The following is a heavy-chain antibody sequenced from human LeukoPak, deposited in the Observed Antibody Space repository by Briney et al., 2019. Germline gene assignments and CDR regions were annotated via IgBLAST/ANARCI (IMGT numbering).Heavy chain of an antibody. Sequence: GGSLRLSCAASGFTFSNYAMSWVRQAPGKGLDWVSAISGSGGNTYYADSVEGRFTISRDNSKNTLYLQMDRMRVEDSAVYYCVRDGDIVVVITFDYWGQGNLVTVSS. D-gene: IGHD3-22*01. V-gene: IGHV3-23*01. J-gene: IGHJ4*02. CDR1: GFTFSNYA. CDR3: VRDGDIVVVITFDY. CDR2: ISGSGGNT.